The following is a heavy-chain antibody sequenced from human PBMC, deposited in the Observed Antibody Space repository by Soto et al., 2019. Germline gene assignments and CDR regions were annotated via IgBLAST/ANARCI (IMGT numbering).Heavy chain of an antibody. CDR3: ARAWGGYNYRFVSYCDY. V-gene: IGHV4-61*01. J-gene: IGHJ4*02. D-gene: IGHD5-18*01. CDR1: GVSVSSGTYY. Sequence: PSETLSLTCTVSGVSVSSGTYYWTWIRQPPGKGLEYIGFVHYSGSTNYNPSLKSRVTISLDTSTNQFSLKLSSVTAADTAVYYCARAWGGYNYRFVSYCDYWGQGTLVTVSS. CDR2: VHYSGST.